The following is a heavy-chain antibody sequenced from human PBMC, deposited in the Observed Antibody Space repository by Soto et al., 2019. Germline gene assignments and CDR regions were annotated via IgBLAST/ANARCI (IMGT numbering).Heavy chain of an antibody. CDR2: INHSGST. V-gene: IGHV4-34*01. CDR3: ARVRHYGSGSYYNKFYYYYGMDV. J-gene: IGHJ6*02. Sequence: NPSETLSLTCAVYGGSFSGYYWSWIRQPPGKGLEWIGEINHSGSTNYNPSLKSRVTISVDTSKNQFSLKLSSVTAADTAVYYCARVRHYGSGSYYNKFYYYYGMDVWGQGTTVTVSS. D-gene: IGHD3-10*01. CDR1: GGSFSGYY.